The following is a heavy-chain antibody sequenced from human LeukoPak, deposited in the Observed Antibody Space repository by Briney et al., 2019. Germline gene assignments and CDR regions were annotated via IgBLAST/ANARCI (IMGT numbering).Heavy chain of an antibody. Sequence: SETLSLTSAVYGGSFCGYYWSWTRQPPGKGLEWVGEINHSGSTNYTPSLKRRVTISVDTSKNQYSLKLSSLTAADTAVYYCATRPSSRDGYNYYFDYRGQGTLATVSS. V-gene: IGHV4-34*01. CDR1: GGSFCGYY. J-gene: IGHJ4*02. CDR3: ATRPSSRDGYNYYFDY. CDR2: INHSGST. D-gene: IGHD5-24*01.